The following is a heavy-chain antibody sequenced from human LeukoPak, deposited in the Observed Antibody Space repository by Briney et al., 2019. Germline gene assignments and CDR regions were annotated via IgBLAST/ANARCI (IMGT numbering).Heavy chain of an antibody. Sequence: GGSLRLSCAASGFTFSSYAMSWVRQAPGKGLEWVSAISGSSGSTYYADSVKGRFTISRDNSKNTLYLQMNSLRAEDTAVYYCAKCPSRYGSNPYFDYWGQGTLVTVSS. V-gene: IGHV3-23*01. CDR2: ISGSSGST. CDR1: GFTFSSYA. J-gene: IGHJ4*02. D-gene: IGHD3-10*01. CDR3: AKCPSRYGSNPYFDY.